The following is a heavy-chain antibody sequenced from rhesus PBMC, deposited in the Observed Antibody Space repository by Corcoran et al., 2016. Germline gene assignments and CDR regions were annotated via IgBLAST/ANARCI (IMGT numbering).Heavy chain of an antibody. J-gene: IGHJ4*01. CDR1: GGSISESYY. CDR2: IYGSGGST. D-gene: IGHD6-13*01. CDR3: ARDGYSSWRYYFDY. V-gene: IGHV4-147*01. Sequence: QVQLQESGPGLVKPSETLSLPCTVSGGSISESYYWNWIRLPPGKGLEWMGRIYGSGGSTSYNPSLKSRVTISKDTSKNQFSLKLSSVTAADTAVYYCARDGYSSWRYYFDYWGQGVLVTVSS.